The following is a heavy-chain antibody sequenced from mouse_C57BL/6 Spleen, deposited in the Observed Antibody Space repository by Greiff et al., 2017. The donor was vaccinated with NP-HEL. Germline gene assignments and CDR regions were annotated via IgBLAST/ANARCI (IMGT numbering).Heavy chain of an antibody. CDR3: ARSMVTSFAY. V-gene: IGHV1-69*01. J-gene: IGHJ3*01. D-gene: IGHD2-2*01. CDR1: GYTFTSYW. Sequence: QVHVKQPGAELVMPGASVKLSCKASGYTFTSYWMHWVKQRPGQGLEWIGEIDPSDSYTNYNQKFKGKSTLTVDKSSSTAYMQLSSLTSEDSAVYYCARSMVTSFAYWGQGTLVTVSA. CDR2: IDPSDSYT.